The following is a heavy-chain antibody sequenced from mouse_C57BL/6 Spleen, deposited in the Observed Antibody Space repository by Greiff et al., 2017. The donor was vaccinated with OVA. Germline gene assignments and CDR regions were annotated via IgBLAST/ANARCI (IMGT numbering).Heavy chain of an antibody. CDR1: GFTFSDYG. V-gene: IGHV5-17*01. D-gene: IGHD1-1*01. Sequence: EVQLQQSGAGLVKPGGSLKLSCAASGFTFSDYGMHWVRQAPEKGLEWVVYFSRGSSTIYYADTVKGRSTISRDNATITVFLQMTSVGSEDAAMYYCAGDYGSSPRSGFAYWGQGTLVTVSA. CDR3: AGDYGSSPRSGFAY. CDR2: FSRGSSTI. J-gene: IGHJ3*01.